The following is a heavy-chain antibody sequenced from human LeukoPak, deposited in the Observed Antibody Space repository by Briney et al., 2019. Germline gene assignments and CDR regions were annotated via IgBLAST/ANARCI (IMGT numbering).Heavy chain of an antibody. J-gene: IGHJ5*02. CDR3: ATDGAGFDT. CDR2: ISGSGGNT. V-gene: IGHV3-23*01. Sequence: GGSLRLSCAASEFTFTSYAMTWVRQAPGKGLEWVSTISGSGGNTYYADSVKGRFTISRDNSKNTLYVQMNSLRAEDTAVYYCATDGAGFDTWGQGVLVTVSS. CDR1: EFTFTSYA.